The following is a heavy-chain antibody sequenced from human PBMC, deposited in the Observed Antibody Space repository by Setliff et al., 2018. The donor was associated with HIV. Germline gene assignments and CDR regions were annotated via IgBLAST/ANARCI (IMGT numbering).Heavy chain of an antibody. CDR1: GASFSGHY. CDR2: ISHSGST. J-gene: IGHJ2*01. D-gene: IGHD2-2*01. Sequence: SETLSLTCGVSGASFSGHYWSWIRQTPGKGLEWIGEISHSGSTSYNSSLKSRVTMSVDMAKNQFSLEMRSLTAADTAVYYCARDQRLQGVQPPYWYFDLWGRGTLVTVSS. V-gene: IGHV4-34*01. CDR3: ARDQRLQGVQPPYWYFDL.